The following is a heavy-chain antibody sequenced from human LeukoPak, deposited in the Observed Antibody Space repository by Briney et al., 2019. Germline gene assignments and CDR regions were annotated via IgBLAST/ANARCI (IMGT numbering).Heavy chain of an antibody. CDR2: IWYDGSNK. D-gene: IGHD6-19*01. Sequence: GGSLRLSCAASGFTFSSYGMHWVRQAPGKGLEWVAVIWYDGSNKYYADSVKGRFTISRDNSKNTLYLQMNSLRAEDTAVYYCAKDQIAVAVYYFDYWGRGTLVTVSS. V-gene: IGHV3-33*06. J-gene: IGHJ4*02. CDR3: AKDQIAVAVYYFDY. CDR1: GFTFSSYG.